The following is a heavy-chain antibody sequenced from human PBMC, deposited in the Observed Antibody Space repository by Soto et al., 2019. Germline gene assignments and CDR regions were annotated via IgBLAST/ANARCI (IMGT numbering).Heavy chain of an antibody. V-gene: IGHV1-46*01. D-gene: IGHD6-13*01. J-gene: IGHJ6*02. CDR3: ARDQGSSWSRRYYYYGMDV. CDR2: INPSGGST. CDR1: GYTLTSYY. Sequence: ASVKVSCKASGYTLTSYYMHWVRQAPGQGLEWMGIINPSGGSTSYAQKFQGRVTMTRDTSTSTVYMELSSLRSEDTAVYYCARDQGSSWSRRYYYYGMDVWGQGTTVTVSS.